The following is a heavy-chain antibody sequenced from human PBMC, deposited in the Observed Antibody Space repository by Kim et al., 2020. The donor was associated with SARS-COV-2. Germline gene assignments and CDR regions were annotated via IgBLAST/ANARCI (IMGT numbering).Heavy chain of an antibody. CDR1: GYTFTGHY. CDR3: ARGIGVFYDSISSF. D-gene: IGHD3-22*01. J-gene: IGHJ2*01. V-gene: IGHV1-46*01. CDR2: INPRDGGT. Sequence: ASVKVSCKASGYTFTGHYIIWVRQVPGQGLEWIGLINPRDGGTYYAQRVQGRVTMTSDTSTSTVYMELSSLSSEDTALYYCARGIGVFYDSISSFWG.